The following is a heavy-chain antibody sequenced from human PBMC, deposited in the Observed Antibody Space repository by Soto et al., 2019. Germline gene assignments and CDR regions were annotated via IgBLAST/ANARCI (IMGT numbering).Heavy chain of an antibody. CDR1: GGTFSSYA. CDR3: ARASSGYYLAGYYYGMDV. J-gene: IGHJ6*02. Sequence: QVQLVQSGAEVKKPGSSVKVSCTASGGTFSSYAISWVRQAPGQGLEWMGGIIPIFGTANYAQKFQGRVTITADESTSTAYMELSSLRSEDTAVYYCARASSGYYLAGYYYGMDVWGQGTTVTVSS. CDR2: IIPIFGTA. V-gene: IGHV1-69*01. D-gene: IGHD6-19*01.